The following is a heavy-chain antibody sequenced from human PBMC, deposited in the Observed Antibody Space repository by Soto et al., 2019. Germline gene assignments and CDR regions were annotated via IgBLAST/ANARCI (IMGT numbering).Heavy chain of an antibody. Sequence: QITLKESGPTLVKPTQTLTLTCTFSGFSLETSGMGMSWIRQPPGKALEWLGLIDWDDDKRYSPSLKNRTTITQDTTNSQGVLTWTNVGPVDIATYYCAGSRSSYDNLDPYIYWYFYLWGRGTLVTVSS. CDR1: GFSLETSGMG. V-gene: IGHV2-5*02. J-gene: IGHJ2*01. CDR2: IDWDDDK. D-gene: IGHD3-22*01. CDR3: AGSRSSYDNLDPYIYWYFYL.